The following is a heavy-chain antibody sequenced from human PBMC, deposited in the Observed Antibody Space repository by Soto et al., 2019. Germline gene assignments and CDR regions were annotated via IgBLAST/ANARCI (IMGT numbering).Heavy chain of an antibody. CDR2: INAGNGNT. CDR3: ARVPGFSIGDL. Sequence: QVQLVQSGAEVKKPGASVKVSCKASGYTFTSYAMHWVRQAPGKRLEWMGWINAGNGNTKYSQKFQGRVTITRDTAASTAYMELSTLRSEDTAVYYCARVPGFSIGDLCGRDTLVTVSS. J-gene: IGHJ2*01. CDR1: GYTFTSYA. V-gene: IGHV1-3*01. D-gene: IGHD6-25*01.